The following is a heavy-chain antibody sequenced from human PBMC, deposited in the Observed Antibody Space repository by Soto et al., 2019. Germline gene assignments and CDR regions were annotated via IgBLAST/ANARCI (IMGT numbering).Heavy chain of an antibody. CDR1: GFTFSTYA. CDR3: ARAAATMTTISYFDY. CDR2: ISYDGSNK. V-gene: IGHV3-30-3*01. D-gene: IGHD4-17*01. J-gene: IGHJ4*02. Sequence: GGSLRLSCAASGFTFSTYAMYWARQAPGKGLEWVAVISYDGSNKYYADSVKGRFTISRDDSNNTPYLQMNSLRAEDTAVYYCARAAATMTTISYFDYWGQGTLVTVSP.